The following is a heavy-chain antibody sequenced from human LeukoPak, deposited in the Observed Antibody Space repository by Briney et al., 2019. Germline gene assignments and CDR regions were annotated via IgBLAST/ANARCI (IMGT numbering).Heavy chain of an antibody. V-gene: IGHV1-46*01. CDR3: ASFDGNNYLLDY. CDR1: GYTFTGYY. Sequence: ASVKVSCKASGYTFTGYYMHWVRQAPGQGLEWMGVINPSGGSTNYAPKFQGRVTVTRDTSTSTVYMELSSLRSEDTAVYYCASFDGNNYLLDYWGQGTLVAVSS. D-gene: IGHD5-24*01. CDR2: INPSGGST. J-gene: IGHJ4*02.